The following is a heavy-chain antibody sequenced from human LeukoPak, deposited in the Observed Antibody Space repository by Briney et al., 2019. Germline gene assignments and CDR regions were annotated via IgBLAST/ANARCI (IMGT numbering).Heavy chain of an antibody. CDR1: GFTFSTYS. CDR3: ASRGDLMEFDY. CDR2: ISSGSSNI. Sequence: AGGSLRLSCAAPGFTFSTYSMNWVRQAPGKGLEWVSSISSGSSNINYADSVKGRFTISRDNAKNSLYVQMNSLRVEDTAVYYCASRGDLMEFDYWGQGTLVTVSS. J-gene: IGHJ4*02. V-gene: IGHV3-21*01. D-gene: IGHD3-10*01.